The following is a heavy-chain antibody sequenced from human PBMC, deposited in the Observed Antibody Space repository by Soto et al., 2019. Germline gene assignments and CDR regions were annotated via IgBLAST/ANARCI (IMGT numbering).Heavy chain of an antibody. V-gene: IGHV3-23*01. Sequence: GGSLRLSCVGSGITFGSRAMGWVRQAPGEGLEWVSTITDTGGDTKYADSMRGRFTISRDNSKNTLYLLMSRLRAEDSALYFCARGSEESYPGSRIFDLWRRGTLVTVSS. D-gene: IGHD3-10*01. CDR1: GITFGSRA. CDR2: ITDTGGDT. J-gene: IGHJ4*02. CDR3: ARGSEESYPGSRIFDL.